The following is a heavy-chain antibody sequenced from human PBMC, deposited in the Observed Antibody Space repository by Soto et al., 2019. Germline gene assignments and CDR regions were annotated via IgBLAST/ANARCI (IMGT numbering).Heavy chain of an antibody. CDR1: GFTFSSYA. CDR2: ISGSGGST. J-gene: IGHJ6*02. V-gene: IGHV3-23*01. CDR3: STAASSPLSSYYGMDV. D-gene: IGHD4-17*01. Sequence: GSLRLSCAASGFTFSSYAMSWVRQAPGKGLEWVSAISGSGGSTYYADSVKGRFTISRDNSKNTLYLQMNSLRAEDTAVYYCSTAASSPLSSYYGMDVWGQGTTVPVSS.